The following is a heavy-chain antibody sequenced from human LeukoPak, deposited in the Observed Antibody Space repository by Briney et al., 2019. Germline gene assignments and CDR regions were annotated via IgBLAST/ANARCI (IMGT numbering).Heavy chain of an antibody. D-gene: IGHD6-6*01. J-gene: IGHJ6*03. V-gene: IGHV4-39*01. CDR2: IYYSGST. CDR1: GGSISSSSYY. Sequence: SETLSLTCTVSGGSISSSSYYWGWIRRPPGKGLEWIGGIYYSGSTYYNPPLKSRVTISVDTSKNQFSLKLSSVTAADTAVYYCAGIVHYYYYMDVWGRGTTVTVSS. CDR3: AGIVHYYYYMDV.